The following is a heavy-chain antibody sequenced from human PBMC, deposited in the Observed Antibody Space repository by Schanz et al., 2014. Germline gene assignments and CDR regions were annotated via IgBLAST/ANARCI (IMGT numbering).Heavy chain of an antibody. V-gene: IGHV3-7*01. J-gene: IGHJ4*02. CDR2: IKKDGSEK. CDR1: GFTFSGFW. CDR3: ARGGPAYYFDD. Sequence: EVQLAESGGGLVQPGGSLRLSCAASGFTFSGFWMTWVRQAPGKGLEWVANIKKDGSEKYYVDSVKGRFTISRDNAKRSLFLQMNSLRVEDTAVYYCARGGPAYYFDDWGQGSLVTVSS.